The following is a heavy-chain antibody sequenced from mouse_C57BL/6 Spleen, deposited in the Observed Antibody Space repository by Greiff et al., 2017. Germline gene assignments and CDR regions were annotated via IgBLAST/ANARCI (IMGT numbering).Heavy chain of an antibody. Sequence: VQLQQSGPELVKPGASVKISCKASGYTFTDYYMNWVKQSHGKSLEWIGDINPNNGGTSYNQKFKGKATLTVDKSSSTAYMVLRSLTSDDSAVDYCARGVTETSPMEDWGKGASVTVAS. V-gene: IGHV1-26*01. CDR3: ARGVTETSPMED. CDR1: GYTFTDYY. J-gene: IGHJ4*01. CDR2: INPNNGGT. D-gene: IGHD2-2*01.